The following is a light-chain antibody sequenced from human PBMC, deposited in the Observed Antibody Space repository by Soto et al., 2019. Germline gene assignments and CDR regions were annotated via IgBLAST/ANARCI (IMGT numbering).Light chain of an antibody. J-gene: IGLJ2*01. CDR2: DVS. V-gene: IGLV2-11*01. CDR3: CSYAGSYPWV. CDR1: SSDVCGYNY. Sequence: QSVLTQPRSVSGSPGQSVTISCTGPSSDVCGYNYVSWYQQHPGKAPKLMIYDVSKRPSGVPDRFSGSKSGNTASLTISGLQAEDEADYYCCSYAGSYPWVFGGGTKRTVL.